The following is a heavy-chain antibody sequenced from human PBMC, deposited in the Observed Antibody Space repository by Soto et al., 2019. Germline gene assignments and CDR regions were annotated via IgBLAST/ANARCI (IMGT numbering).Heavy chain of an antibody. CDR3: SRSHVYLGNSRPFDY. J-gene: IGHJ4*02. CDR1: GFSLTTTGLG. CDR2: IYWDDDV. Sequence: SGPTLVKPTQTLTLTCTFSGFSLTTTGLGVGWIRQPPGKALEWLALIYWDDDVRYSPSLQSRLSVIKDTSKNQVVLTMTDMDPVDTATYYCSRSHVYLGNSRPFDYWGPGTLVTVSS. D-gene: IGHD4-4*01. V-gene: IGHV2-5*02.